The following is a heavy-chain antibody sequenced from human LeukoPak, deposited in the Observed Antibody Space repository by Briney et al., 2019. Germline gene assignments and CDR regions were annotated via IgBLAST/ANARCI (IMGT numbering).Heavy chain of an antibody. D-gene: IGHD6-19*01. V-gene: IGHV3-11*01. CDR1: GFTFSDYY. Sequence: GGSLRLSCAAPGFTFSDYYMSWIRQAPGKGLEWVSYISSSGSTIYYADSVKGRFTISRDNAKNSLYLQMNSLRAEDTAVYYCASTPIAVAGTGFDYWGQGTLVTVSS. J-gene: IGHJ4*02. CDR2: ISSSGSTI. CDR3: ASTPIAVAGTGFDY.